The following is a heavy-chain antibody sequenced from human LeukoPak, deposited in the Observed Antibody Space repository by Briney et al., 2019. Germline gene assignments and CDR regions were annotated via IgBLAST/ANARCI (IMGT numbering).Heavy chain of an antibody. D-gene: IGHD5-18*01. J-gene: IGHJ4*02. CDR2: IYYSGST. CDR1: GGSISSHY. Sequence: PSETLSLTCTVSGGSISSHYWSWTRQPPGKGLEWIGYIYYSGSTNYNPSLKSRVTISVDTSKNQFSLKLSSVTAADTAVYYCARGGGYSYGPEIFDYWGQGTLVTVSS. V-gene: IGHV4-59*11. CDR3: ARGGGYSYGPEIFDY.